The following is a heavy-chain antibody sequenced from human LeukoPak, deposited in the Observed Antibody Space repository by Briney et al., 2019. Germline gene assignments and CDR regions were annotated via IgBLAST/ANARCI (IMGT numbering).Heavy chain of an antibody. V-gene: IGHV1-18*01. J-gene: IGHJ3*02. Sequence: ASVKVSCKASGYTFTNYAMNWVRQAPGQGLEWMGWISAYNGNTELAQKFQGRVTLATDASTSTAYVELKSLTSDDTAVYFCARGGSRSRRGDDAFDIWGQGTMVTVSS. CDR2: ISAYNGNT. CDR1: GYTFTNYA. CDR3: ARGGSRSRRGDDAFDI. D-gene: IGHD3-10*01.